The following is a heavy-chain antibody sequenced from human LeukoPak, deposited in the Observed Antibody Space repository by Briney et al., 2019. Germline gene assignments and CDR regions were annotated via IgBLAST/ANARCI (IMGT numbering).Heavy chain of an antibody. D-gene: IGHD1-26*01. V-gene: IGHV1-2*02. CDR1: GYTFTGYY. Sequence: GASVKVSCKASGYTFTGYYMHWVRQAPGQGLEWMGWINPNSGGTNYAQKFQGRVTMTRDTSISTAYMELSRLRSGDTAVYYCARDQSGSYSLYYFDNWGQGTLVTVSS. J-gene: IGHJ4*02. CDR2: INPNSGGT. CDR3: ARDQSGSYSLYYFDN.